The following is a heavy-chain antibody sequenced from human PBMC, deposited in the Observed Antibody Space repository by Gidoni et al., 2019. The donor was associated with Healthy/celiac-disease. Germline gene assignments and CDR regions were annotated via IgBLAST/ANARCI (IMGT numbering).Heavy chain of an antibody. CDR2: ISSNSSTI. V-gene: IGHV3-48*02. J-gene: IGHJ4*02. CDR1: GFTFSCYR. CDR3: ARDHNYFDY. Sequence: EVQLVESGGGLVQPGGPLRLSCAASGFTFSCYRMNWVRQAQGNGLEGVSYISSNSSTIYYADSVKGRFTISRDNAKNSLYLQMNSLGDEDTAVYYCARDHNYFDYWGQGTLVTVSS.